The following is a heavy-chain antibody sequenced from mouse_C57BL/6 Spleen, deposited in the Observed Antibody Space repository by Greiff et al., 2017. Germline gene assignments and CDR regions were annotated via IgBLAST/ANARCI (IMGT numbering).Heavy chain of an antibody. V-gene: IGHV1-55*01. J-gene: IGHJ1*03. Sequence: VQLQQPGAELVKPGASVKMSCKASGYTFTSYWITWVKQRPGQGLEWIGDIYPGSGSTNYNEKFKSKATLTVDTASSTAYMQLSSLTSEDSAVFYCARSPDGYPGYFDGWGTGTTVTGSS. D-gene: IGHD2-3*01. CDR3: ARSPDGYPGYFDG. CDR1: GYTFTSYW. CDR2: IYPGSGST.